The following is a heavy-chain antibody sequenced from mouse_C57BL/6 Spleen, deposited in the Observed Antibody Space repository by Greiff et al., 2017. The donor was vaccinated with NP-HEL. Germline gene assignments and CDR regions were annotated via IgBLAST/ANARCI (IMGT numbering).Heavy chain of an antibody. J-gene: IGHJ4*01. V-gene: IGHV1-54*01. CDR3: ARGGYYGNLYYAMDY. Sequence: QVQLQQSGAELVRPGTSVKVSCKASGYAFTNYLIEWVKQRPGQGLEWIGVINPGSGGTNYNEKFKGKATLTADKSSSTAYMQLSSLTSEDSAVYFCARGGYYGNLYYAMDYWGQGTSVTVSS. D-gene: IGHD2-1*01. CDR1: GYAFTNYL. CDR2: INPGSGGT.